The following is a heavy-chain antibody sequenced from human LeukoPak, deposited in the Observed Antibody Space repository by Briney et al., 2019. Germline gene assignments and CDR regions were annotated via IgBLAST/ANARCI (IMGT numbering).Heavy chain of an antibody. V-gene: IGHV5-51*01. D-gene: IGHD6-13*01. J-gene: IGHJ4*02. CDR1: GYSFPNSW. CDR3: ARLGQYNSSWYKWDYFDY. CDR2: VYLGDSDT. Sequence: RGESLKISCKGSGYSFPNSWIGWVRQMPGKGLEWVGSVYLGDSDTRYSPSFQGQVTISVDKSISTAYLQWSSLKASDTAIYYCARLGQYNSSWYKWDYFDYWGQGTQVTVSS.